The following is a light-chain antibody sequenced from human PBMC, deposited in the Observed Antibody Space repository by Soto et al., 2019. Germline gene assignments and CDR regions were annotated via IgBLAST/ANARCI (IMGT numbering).Light chain of an antibody. J-gene: IGKJ2*01. CDR1: QSVSSSY. V-gene: IGKV3-20*01. CDR3: HRDGSSRYT. CDR2: GAS. Sequence: EIVLTQSPGTLSLSPGERATLSCRASQSVSSSYLAWYQQKPGQAPRLLIYGASSRATGIPDRFSGSGSGTDFTLTISRLEPEDFAVYYFHRDGSSRYTFGQGAKLEIK.